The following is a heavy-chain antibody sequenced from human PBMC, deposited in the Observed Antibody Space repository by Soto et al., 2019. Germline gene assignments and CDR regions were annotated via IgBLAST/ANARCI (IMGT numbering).Heavy chain of an antibody. CDR3: FSYDGARVYFDF. CDR2: IYYSGST. Sequence: PSETLSLTCTVSGGSVSSGSYYWSWIRQPPGKGLEWIGYIYYSGSTNYNPSLKSRVTISIDTSKNQFSLNLNSVTAADMAVYYCFSYDGARVYFDFWGQGSLVTVSS. V-gene: IGHV4-61*01. J-gene: IGHJ4*02. D-gene: IGHD5-12*01. CDR1: GGSVSSGSYY.